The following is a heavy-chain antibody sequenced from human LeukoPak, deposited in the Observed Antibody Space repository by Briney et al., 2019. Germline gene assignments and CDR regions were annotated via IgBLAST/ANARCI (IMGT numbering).Heavy chain of an antibody. V-gene: IGHV4-34*01. CDR3: AVAAAGPTYYFDY. J-gene: IGHJ4*02. Sequence: SETLSLTCAVYGGSFSGYYWSWIRQPPGKGLEWIGEINHSGSTNYNPSLKSRVTISVDTSKNQFSLKLSSVTAADTAVYYCAVAAAGPTYYFDYWGQGTLVTVSS. CDR1: GGSFSGYY. CDR2: INHSGST. D-gene: IGHD6-13*01.